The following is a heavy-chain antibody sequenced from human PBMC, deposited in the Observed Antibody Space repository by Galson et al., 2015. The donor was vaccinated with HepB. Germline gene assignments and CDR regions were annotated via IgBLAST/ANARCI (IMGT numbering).Heavy chain of an antibody. J-gene: IGHJ4*02. CDR3: AKDMEWLVPIYHFDY. Sequence: LRLSCAASGLTFYRYNVNWVRQAPGKGLEWVASISSGSSYIYYADSVKGRFTISRDNSKNTLYLQMNSLRAEDTAVYYCAKDMEWLVPIYHFDYWGQGTLLTVSS. V-gene: IGHV3-21*04. CDR2: ISSGSSYI. D-gene: IGHD6-19*01. CDR1: GLTFYRYN.